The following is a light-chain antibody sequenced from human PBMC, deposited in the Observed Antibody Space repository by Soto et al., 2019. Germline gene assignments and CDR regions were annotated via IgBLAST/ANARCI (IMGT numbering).Light chain of an antibody. CDR3: SSYTSSSTKV. CDR1: RSDVGGYNY. V-gene: IGLV2-14*01. Sequence: QSALTQPASVSGSPGQSITISCTGTRSDVGGYNYVSWYQQHPGKAPKLMIYDVSNRPSGVSNRFSGSKSGNTASLTISGLQAEDEADYYCSSYTSSSTKVFGGGTKRPS. J-gene: IGLJ3*02. CDR2: DVS.